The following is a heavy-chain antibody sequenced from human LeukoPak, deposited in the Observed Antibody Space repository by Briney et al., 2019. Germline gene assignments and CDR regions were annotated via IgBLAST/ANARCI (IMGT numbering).Heavy chain of an antibody. CDR1: GFTFGNYA. CDR2: ISGSGNST. D-gene: IGHD3-22*01. V-gene: IGHV3-23*01. Sequence: PGGSLRLSCAASGFTFGNYAMNWVRQAPGKGLQWVSTISGSGNSTYYADSVKGRFTVFRDNSKNTFYLQMTSLGADDTATYYCAKDSYYYDSSGYIPWGHAFDFWGQGTMVTVSS. CDR3: AKDSYYYDSSGYIPWGHAFDF. J-gene: IGHJ3*01.